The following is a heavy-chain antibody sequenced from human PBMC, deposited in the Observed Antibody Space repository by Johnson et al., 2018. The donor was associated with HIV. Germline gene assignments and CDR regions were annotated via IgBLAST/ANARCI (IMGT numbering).Heavy chain of an antibody. D-gene: IGHD3-22*01. V-gene: IGHV3-20*04. CDR2: INWNGGTT. J-gene: IGHJ3*01. Sequence: EVQLVESGGGVVRPGGSLRLSCAASGFTFDDYGMSWVRQAPGKGLEWVSGINWNGGTTGYADSVKGRFTISRDSSKNTLYLQMNSLRVEDTAVYYCARGSRYTYDNDDAYLLHAFDFWGQGTMVTVSS. CDR3: ARGSRYTYDNDDAYLLHAFDF. CDR1: GFTFDDYG.